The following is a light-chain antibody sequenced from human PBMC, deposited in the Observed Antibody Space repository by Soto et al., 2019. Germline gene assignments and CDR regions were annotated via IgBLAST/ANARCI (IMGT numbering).Light chain of an antibody. Sequence: DIQMTQSPSSLSAPVGGRVTITCRASQGIRRDLGWYQQKPGKAPTRLIYAVSSLHSGVPSRFSGSGSGPDITLTISSLQPEDSATYYCLQHNSYPLTFGGGTKVEIK. V-gene: IGKV1-17*01. J-gene: IGKJ4*01. CDR3: LQHNSYPLT. CDR1: QGIRRD. CDR2: AVS.